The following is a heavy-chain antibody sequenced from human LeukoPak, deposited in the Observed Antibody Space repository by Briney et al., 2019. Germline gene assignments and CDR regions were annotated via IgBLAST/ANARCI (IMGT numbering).Heavy chain of an antibody. CDR1: GFTFDDYG. J-gene: IGHJ3*02. D-gene: IGHD6-13*01. V-gene: IGHV3-20*04. Sequence: GGSLRLSCAASGFTFDDYGMSWVRQAPGKGLEWVSGINWNGGSTGYADSVKGRFTISRDNAKNSLYLQMNSLRAEDTALYYYARVRRSSSWYYDAFDIWGQGTMVTVSS. CDR2: INWNGGST. CDR3: ARVRRSSSWYYDAFDI.